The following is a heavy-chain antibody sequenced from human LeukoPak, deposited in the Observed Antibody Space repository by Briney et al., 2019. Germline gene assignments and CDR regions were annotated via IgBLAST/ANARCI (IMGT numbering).Heavy chain of an antibody. D-gene: IGHD1-26*01. Sequence: SETESLTCTVYGRFISSSCYYCGWLRGPAGKGREWIESIYYSGNTYYNASVKSRVTISVDTSKNPFSLKLSSVTAADTAVYYCARHGGSGSYPIDYWGQGTLVTVSS. V-gene: IGHV4-39*01. J-gene: IGHJ4*02. CDR2: IYYSGNT. CDR3: ARHGGSGSYPIDY. CDR1: GRFISSSCYY.